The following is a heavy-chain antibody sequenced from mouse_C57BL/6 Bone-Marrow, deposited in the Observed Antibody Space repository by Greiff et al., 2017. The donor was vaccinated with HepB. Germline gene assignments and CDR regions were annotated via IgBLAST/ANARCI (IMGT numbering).Heavy chain of an antibody. CDR2: IYPGDGDT. CDR3: ARGGYYGSSHHWYFDV. J-gene: IGHJ1*03. CDR1: GYAFSSYW. D-gene: IGHD1-1*01. V-gene: IGHV1-80*01. Sequence: QVQLQQSGAELVKPGASVKISCKASGYAFSSYWMNWVKQRPGKGLEWIGQIYPGDGDTNYNGKFKGKATLTADKSSSTAYMQLSSLTSEDSAVYFCARGGYYGSSHHWYFDVWGTGTTVTVSS.